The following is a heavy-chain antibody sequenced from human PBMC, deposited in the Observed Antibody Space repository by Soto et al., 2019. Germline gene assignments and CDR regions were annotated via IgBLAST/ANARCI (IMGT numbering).Heavy chain of an antibody. CDR2: ISYDGSNK. V-gene: IGHV3-30-3*01. D-gene: IGHD3-10*01. J-gene: IGHJ4*02. CDR1: GFTFSSYA. Sequence: GGSLRLSCAASGFTFSSYAMHWVRQAPGKGLEWVAVISYDGSNKYYADSVKGRFTISRDNSKNTLYLQMNSLRAEDTAVYYCARDMDYYGSGSYYNYYFDYWGQGTLVTVSX. CDR3: ARDMDYYGSGSYYNYYFDY.